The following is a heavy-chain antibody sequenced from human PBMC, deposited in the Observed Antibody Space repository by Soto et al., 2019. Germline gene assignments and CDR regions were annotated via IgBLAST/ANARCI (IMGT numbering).Heavy chain of an antibody. Sequence: GESLKISCKGSGYSFTSYWIGWVRQMPGKGLEWMGIIYPGDSDTRYSPSFQGQVTISADKSISTAYLQWSSLKASDTAMYYCASTVVAATPFGSGMDVWGQGTTVTVSS. CDR1: GYSFTSYW. CDR2: IYPGDSDT. V-gene: IGHV5-51*01. D-gene: IGHD2-15*01. CDR3: ASTVVAATPFGSGMDV. J-gene: IGHJ6*02.